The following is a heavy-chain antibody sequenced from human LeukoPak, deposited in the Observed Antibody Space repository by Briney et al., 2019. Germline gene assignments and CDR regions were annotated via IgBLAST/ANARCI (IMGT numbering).Heavy chain of an antibody. CDR2: IYGGGNT. D-gene: IGHD3-10*01. CDR3: ARDRGLYGEVLFDP. V-gene: IGHV4-4*07. CDR1: GDSISTYY. J-gene: IGHJ5*02. Sequence: SETLSLTCSVSGDSISTYYLSWTRQPAGKGLEWIGRIYGGGNTNYNPSLKSRLTLSVDTSKNQFSLKLRSVTAADTAVYYCARDRGLYGEVLFDPWGQGTLVTVSS.